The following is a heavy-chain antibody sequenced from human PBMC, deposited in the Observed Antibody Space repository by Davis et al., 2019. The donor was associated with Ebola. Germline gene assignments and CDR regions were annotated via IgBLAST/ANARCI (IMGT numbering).Heavy chain of an antibody. J-gene: IGHJ4*02. V-gene: IGHV4-34*01. D-gene: IGHD6-13*01. CDR3: ARSRGIAGRRFDY. Sequence: SRVTISVDTSKNQFSLNLSSVTAADTAVYYCARSRGIAGRRFDYWGQGTLVTVSS.